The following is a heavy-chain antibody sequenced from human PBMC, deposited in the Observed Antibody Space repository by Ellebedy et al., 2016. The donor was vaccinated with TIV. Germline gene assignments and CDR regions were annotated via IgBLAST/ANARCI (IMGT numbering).Heavy chain of an antibody. J-gene: IGHJ4*02. CDR2: ITVSGGSR. Sequence: GESLKISCAASGFSLSDYGMNWVRQAPGQRLEWLSHITVSGGSRYYSDSVEGRFYISSDSGRNSLFLEMNSLRDEDTAVYWCASWDFDYWGQGTLVTVSS. CDR1: GFSLSDYG. D-gene: IGHD7-27*01. V-gene: IGHV3-48*02. CDR3: ASWDFDY.